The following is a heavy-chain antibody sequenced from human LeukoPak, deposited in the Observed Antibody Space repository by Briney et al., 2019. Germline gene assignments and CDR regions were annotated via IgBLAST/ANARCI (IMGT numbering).Heavy chain of an antibody. CDR3: ASACSGGSCYDFDY. CDR2: ISPDGSTT. Sequence: PGGSLRLSCAASGFTFSRYWMHWVRQAPGKGLMWVSRISPDGSTTLYADSVKGRFTISRDNAKNTLYLQMNSLRAEDTAVYYCASACSGGSCYDFDYWGQGTLVTVSS. J-gene: IGHJ4*02. CDR1: GFTFSRYW. V-gene: IGHV3-74*03. D-gene: IGHD2-15*01.